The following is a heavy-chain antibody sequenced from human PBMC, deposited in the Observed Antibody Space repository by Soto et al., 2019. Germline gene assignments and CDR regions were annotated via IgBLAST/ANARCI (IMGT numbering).Heavy chain of an antibody. D-gene: IGHD3-3*01. J-gene: IGHJ6*02. CDR3: ATRYYDFWSGYHVPYYYYGMDV. Sequence: GASVKVSCKASGYTFTSYYMHWVRQAPGQGLEWMGIINPSGGSTSYAQKFQGRVTITADESTSTAYMELSSLRSEDTAVYYCATRYYDFWSGYHVPYYYYGMDVWGQGTTVTVSS. V-gene: IGHV1-46*01. CDR2: INPSGGST. CDR1: GYTFTSYY.